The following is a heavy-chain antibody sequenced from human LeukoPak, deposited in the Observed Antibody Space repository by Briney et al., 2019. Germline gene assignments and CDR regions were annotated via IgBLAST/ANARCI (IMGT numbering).Heavy chain of an antibody. V-gene: IGHV4-61*02. D-gene: IGHD3-22*01. J-gene: IGHJ3*02. Sequence: SETLSLTXTVSGGSISSGSYYWSWIRQPAGKGLEWIGRIYTSGSTNYNPSLKSRVTISVDTSKNQFSLKLSSVTAADTAVYYCARVFGVAGYYDSSAYYSGSGSAFDIWGQGTMVTVSS. CDR3: ARVFGVAGYYDSSAYYSGSGSAFDI. CDR2: IYTSGST. CDR1: GGSISSGSYY.